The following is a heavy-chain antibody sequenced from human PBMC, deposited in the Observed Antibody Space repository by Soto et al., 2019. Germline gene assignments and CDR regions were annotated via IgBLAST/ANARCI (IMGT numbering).Heavy chain of an antibody. CDR3: ARGLAPEYSSSPGDY. Sequence: QVQLVQSGAEVKKPGASVKVSCKASGYTFTGYYMHWVRQAPGQGLEWMGWINPNSGGPNYAQKFQGRVTMTRETSISTAYMELSRLRSDDTGVYYCARGLAPEYSSSPGDYWGQGTLVTVSS. D-gene: IGHD6-6*01. CDR2: INPNSGGP. CDR1: GYTFTGYY. V-gene: IGHV1-2*02. J-gene: IGHJ4*02.